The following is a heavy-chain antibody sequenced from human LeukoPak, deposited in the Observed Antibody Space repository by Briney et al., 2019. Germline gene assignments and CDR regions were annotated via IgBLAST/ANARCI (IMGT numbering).Heavy chain of an antibody. V-gene: IGHV3-23*01. CDR3: AKDTDFLHSSGSYFDY. CDR1: GFTFSSYA. D-gene: IGHD6-19*01. J-gene: IGHJ4*02. Sequence: GGSLRLSCAASGFTFSSYAMSWVRQAPGKGLEWVSAISGSGGSTYYADSVKGRFTISRDNSKNALYLQMNSLRAEDTAVYYCAKDTDFLHSSGSYFDYWGQGTLVTVSS. CDR2: ISGSGGST.